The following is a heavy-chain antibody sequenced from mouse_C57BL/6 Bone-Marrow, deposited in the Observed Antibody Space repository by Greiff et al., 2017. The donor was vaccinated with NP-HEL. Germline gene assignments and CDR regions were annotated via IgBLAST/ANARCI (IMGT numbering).Heavy chain of an antibody. J-gene: IGHJ4*01. CDR3: ARDYYDSLTMDY. Sequence: EVKLVESGGGLVQSGRSLRLSCATSGFTFSDFYMEWVRQAPGKGLEWIAASRNKANDYTTEYSASVKGRFIVSRDTSQSILYLQMNALRAEDTAIYYCARDYYDSLTMDYWGQGTSVTVSS. D-gene: IGHD2-4*01. CDR1: GFTFSDFY. V-gene: IGHV7-1*01. CDR2: SRNKANDYTT.